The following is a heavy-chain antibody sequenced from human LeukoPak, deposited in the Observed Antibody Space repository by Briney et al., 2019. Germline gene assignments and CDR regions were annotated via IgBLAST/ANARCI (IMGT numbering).Heavy chain of an antibody. J-gene: IGHJ4*02. Sequence: GGSLRLSCAASGFTFNSYAMTWVRQAPGRGLECVSSIGAGSGTTHYADSVKGRFTISRDNSKNTLYLQMNSLRAEDTAVYYCARGWNYDDWGQGTLVTVSS. CDR1: GFTFNSYA. CDR2: IGAGSGTT. D-gene: IGHD1-7*01. V-gene: IGHV3-23*01. CDR3: ARGWNYDD.